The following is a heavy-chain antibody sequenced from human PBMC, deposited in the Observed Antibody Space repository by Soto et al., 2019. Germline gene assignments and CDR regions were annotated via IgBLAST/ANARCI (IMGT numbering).Heavy chain of an antibody. CDR2: IYYSGST. V-gene: IGHV4-31*03. J-gene: IGHJ6*03. CDR3: ARASGPEDAFHYYYYYYMDV. CDR1: GGSISSGGYY. Sequence: QVQLQESGPGLVKPSQTLSLTCTVSGGSISSGGYYWSWIRQHPGKGLEWIGFIYYSGSTYYNPSLKSRVTISVDTSKNQFSLKLSSVTAADTAVYYCARASGPEDAFHYYYYYYMDVWGKGTTVTVSS.